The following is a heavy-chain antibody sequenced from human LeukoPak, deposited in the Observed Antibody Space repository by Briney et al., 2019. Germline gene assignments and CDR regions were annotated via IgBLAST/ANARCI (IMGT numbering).Heavy chain of an antibody. CDR1: GYMFTGFY. Sequence: ASVKVSCKASGYMFTGFYIHWVRQAPGQGLEWMGWINPNTGGTNFAQKFQGRVTITRDTSISTAHMELNRLTSNDTAVYYCARDGIGVYTGYSRNVLDSWGQGTLVTDSS. D-gene: IGHD5-12*01. J-gene: IGHJ4*02. CDR3: ARDGIGVYTGYSRNVLDS. CDR2: INPNTGGT. V-gene: IGHV1-2*02.